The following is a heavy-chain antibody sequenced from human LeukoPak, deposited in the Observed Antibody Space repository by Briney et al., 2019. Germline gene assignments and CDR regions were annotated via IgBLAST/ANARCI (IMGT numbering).Heavy chain of an antibody. Sequence: GESLKISCKGSGYSFTTYWISWVRQMPGKGLEWMGRIDPSDSYTNYSPSFQGHVTISADKSFSTAYLQWASLKASDTAMYYCARHAKAYGSSCDYWGQGTLVTVSS. J-gene: IGHJ4*02. CDR1: GYSFTTYW. CDR3: ARHAKAYGSSCDY. V-gene: IGHV5-10-1*01. CDR2: IDPSDSYT. D-gene: IGHD6-13*01.